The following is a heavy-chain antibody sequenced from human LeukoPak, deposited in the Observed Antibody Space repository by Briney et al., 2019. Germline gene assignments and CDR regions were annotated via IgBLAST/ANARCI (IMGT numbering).Heavy chain of an antibody. CDR3: ARGAKQSPPWRNDY. J-gene: IGHJ4*02. CDR2: INHSGST. D-gene: IGHD6-19*01. Sequence: PGGSLRLSCAASGFTFSNAWMSWVRQAPGKGLEWIGEINHSGSTNYNPSLKSRVTMSVDTSKNQFSLKLSSVTAADTAVYYCARGAKQSPPWRNDYWGQGTLVTVSS. CDR1: GFTFSNAW. V-gene: IGHV4-34*01.